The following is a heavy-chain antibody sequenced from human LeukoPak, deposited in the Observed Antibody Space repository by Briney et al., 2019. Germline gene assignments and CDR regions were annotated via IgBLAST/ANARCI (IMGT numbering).Heavy chain of an antibody. CDR1: GFTFESYT. CDR3: AKGGYCSSTTSCYWGSFDY. CDR2: VSYGGSNK. J-gene: IGHJ4*02. V-gene: IGHV3-30-3*01. Sequence: PGTSLRLSCAASGFTFESYTIHWVRQAPGKGLEWAALVSYGGSNKYYIDSVKGRFTISRDNSKNTLYLQMNSLRAEDTAVYYCAKGGYCSSTTSCYWGSFDYWGQGTLVPVSS. D-gene: IGHD2-2*01.